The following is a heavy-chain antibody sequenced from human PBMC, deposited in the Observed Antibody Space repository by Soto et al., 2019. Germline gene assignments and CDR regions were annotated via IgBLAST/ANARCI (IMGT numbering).Heavy chain of an antibody. J-gene: IGHJ6*02. V-gene: IGHV1-2*04. CDR2: INPNSGGT. CDR3: ARDLTGLQVVAAADTAYYYYYGMDV. D-gene: IGHD6-13*01. CDR1: GDSVKVYY. Sequence: VKVCCEACGDSVKVYYMHWALQDHEQGLEWMGWINPNSGGTNYAQKFQGWVTMTRDTSISTAYMELSRLRSDDTAVYYCARDLTGLQVVAAADTAYYYYYGMDVWGQGTTVTVSS.